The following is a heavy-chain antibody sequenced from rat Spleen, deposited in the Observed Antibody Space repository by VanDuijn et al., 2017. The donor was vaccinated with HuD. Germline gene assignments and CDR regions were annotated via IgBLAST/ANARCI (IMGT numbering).Heavy chain of an antibody. CDR3: TRHRLYFDDGSYYHSRVMDA. Sequence: EVQLVESDGGLVQPGRSLKLSCAASGFTFSDYYMAWVRQAPTKGLEWVASISYDGLVPYYRDSVKGRFTISRDNSESTLYLQMDSLRSEDTATYYCTRHRLYFDDGSYYHSRVMDAWGQCASVTVSS. CDR2: ISYDGLVP. J-gene: IGHJ4*01. D-gene: IGHD1-12*02. V-gene: IGHV5-29*01. CDR1: GFTFSDYY.